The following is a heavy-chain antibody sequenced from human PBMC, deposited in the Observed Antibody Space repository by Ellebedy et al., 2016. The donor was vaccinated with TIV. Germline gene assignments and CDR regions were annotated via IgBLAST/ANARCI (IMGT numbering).Heavy chain of an antibody. Sequence: GESLKISCAASGFTSDDYVIHWVRQAPGKGLEWVSSISGSGDSTYYADSVRGRFTISRDNAKNSLYLQMNSLRAEDTAVYYCARLDLLVAAGPFDYWGQGTLVTVSS. CDR3: ARLDLLVAAGPFDY. J-gene: IGHJ4*01. V-gene: IGHV3-20*04. D-gene: IGHD6-6*01. CDR2: ISGSGDST. CDR1: GFTSDDYV.